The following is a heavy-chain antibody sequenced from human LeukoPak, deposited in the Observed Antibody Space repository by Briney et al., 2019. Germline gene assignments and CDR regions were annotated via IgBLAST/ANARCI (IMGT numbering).Heavy chain of an antibody. V-gene: IGHV3-23*01. Sequence: RPSLRLSCAASGFTFSSYAMSSVRQAPGKGLEWVSAIIGSGGSTNYAASVKGRFTISRANSKNTLYLQMNSLRAEDTAVYYCAKGGGYYDSSGYYTDYWGQGTLVTVSS. CDR1: GFTFSSYA. CDR3: AKGGGYYDSSGYYTDY. D-gene: IGHD3-22*01. J-gene: IGHJ4*02. CDR2: IIGSGGST.